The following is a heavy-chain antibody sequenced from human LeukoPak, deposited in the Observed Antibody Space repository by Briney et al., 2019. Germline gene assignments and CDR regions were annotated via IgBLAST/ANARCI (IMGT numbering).Heavy chain of an antibody. Sequence: PGGSLRLSCAASGFTFNNYAMSWVRQAPGKGLEWVSSISGTGDSTYYADSVKGRFTISGDNSKNTLYLQMNTPRAEDTALYYCAKNRGLFSGSYRYDAFDIRGQGTVVTVSS. J-gene: IGHJ3*02. D-gene: IGHD1-26*01. CDR2: ISGTGDST. CDR1: GFTFNNYA. CDR3: AKNRGLFSGSYRYDAFDI. V-gene: IGHV3-23*01.